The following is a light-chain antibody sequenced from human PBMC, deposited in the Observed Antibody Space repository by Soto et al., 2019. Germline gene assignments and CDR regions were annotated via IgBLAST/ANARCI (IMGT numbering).Light chain of an antibody. V-gene: IGKV3-20*01. Sequence: EIVLTQSPGTLSLSPGERATLSCRASQSVRGNYLAWYQQKPGQATRLLISGASSRASGIPDRFSGSGSGTDFTLNISRLEPEDFAVYYCQQYGSSLRTFGQGSKVEI. J-gene: IGKJ1*01. CDR1: QSVRGNY. CDR3: QQYGSSLRT. CDR2: GAS.